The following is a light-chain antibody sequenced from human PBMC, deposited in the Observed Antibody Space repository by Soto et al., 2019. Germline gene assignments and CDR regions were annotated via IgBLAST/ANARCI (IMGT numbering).Light chain of an antibody. CDR1: QNINNY. V-gene: IGKV1-33*01. J-gene: IGKJ5*01. CDR3: QQYENLPT. CDR2: DAS. Sequence: EIQMSQSPSSLSASVGDRVTITCQASQNINNYLNWYQQKPGRAPKRLIYDASNVEAGVPSRFRGSGARTDFPFTISRLQPEDIATYYSQQYENLPTFGQGTRLEIK.